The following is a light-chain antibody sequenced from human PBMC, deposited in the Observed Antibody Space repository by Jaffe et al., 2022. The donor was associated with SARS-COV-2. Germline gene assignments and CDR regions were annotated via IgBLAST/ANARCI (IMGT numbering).Light chain of an antibody. CDR1: SGHSDYA. CDR2: IKSDGSH. V-gene: IGLV4-69*01. CDR3: QAWGTGGEWV. Sequence: QLVVTQSPSASASLGASVKLTCTLSSGHSDYAIAWHQQQPDRGPRFLMKIKSDGSHIKGDGIPDRFSGSSSGAERYLTISRLQSDDEADYYCQAWGTGGEWVFGGGTYLTVL. J-gene: IGLJ3*02.